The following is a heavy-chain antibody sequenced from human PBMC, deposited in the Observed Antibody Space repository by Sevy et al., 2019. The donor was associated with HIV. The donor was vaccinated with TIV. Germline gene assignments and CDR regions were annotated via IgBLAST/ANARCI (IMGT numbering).Heavy chain of an antibody. Sequence: SETLSLTCTVSGGSISSSSYYWGWIRQPPGKGLEWIGSIYYSGSTYYNPSLKSRVTISVDTSKNQFSLKLSSVTAADTAVYYCARLLGGGTAARPIHFDYWGQRTLVTVSS. CDR3: ARLLGGGTAARPIHFDY. CDR2: IYYSGST. V-gene: IGHV4-39*01. CDR1: GGSISSSSYY. J-gene: IGHJ4*02. D-gene: IGHD6-6*01.